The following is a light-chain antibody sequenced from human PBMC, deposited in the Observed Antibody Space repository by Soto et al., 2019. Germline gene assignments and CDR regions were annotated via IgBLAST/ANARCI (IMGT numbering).Light chain of an antibody. CDR2: GAS. Sequence: EIVMTQSPATLSVSPGERATLSCSASQRVSSKLAWYQQKPGQAPRLLIYGASTRATGIPDRFSCIGSGTEFTLTISSLQSEDFAVYYCQQYNNWPPGTFGQGTKVEI. CDR1: QRVSSK. CDR3: QQYNNWPPGT. V-gene: IGKV3-15*01. J-gene: IGKJ1*01.